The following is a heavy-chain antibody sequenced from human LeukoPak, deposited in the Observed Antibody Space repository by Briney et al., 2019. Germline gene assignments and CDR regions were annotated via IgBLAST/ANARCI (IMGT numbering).Heavy chain of an antibody. V-gene: IGHV3-30*02. J-gene: IGHJ6*02. CDR1: GFTFSSDG. D-gene: IGHD3-9*01. CDR2: IRYGETNK. CDR3: AKDNDMFNVGYYYAMDV. Sequence: GGSLRLSCAASGFTFSSDGMHWARQAPGKGLEWVAFIRYGETNKYYEDSVKGRFTVSRDISKNTLYLQMNSLRAEDTAVYYCAKDNDMFNVGYYYAMDVWGQGTTVTVSS.